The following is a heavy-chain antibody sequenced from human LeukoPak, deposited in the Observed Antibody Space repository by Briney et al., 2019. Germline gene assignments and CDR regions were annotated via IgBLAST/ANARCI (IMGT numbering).Heavy chain of an antibody. Sequence: PSETLSLTCTVSGGSINSYYWSWIRQPPGKGLEWIGYIYYRGSTNYDPSLKSRVTISVDTSKNQFSLKLSSVTAADTAVYYCASSSWYGKFDYWGQGTLVTVSS. CDR1: GGSINSYY. J-gene: IGHJ4*02. D-gene: IGHD6-13*01. V-gene: IGHV4-59*08. CDR2: IYYRGST. CDR3: ASSSWYGKFDY.